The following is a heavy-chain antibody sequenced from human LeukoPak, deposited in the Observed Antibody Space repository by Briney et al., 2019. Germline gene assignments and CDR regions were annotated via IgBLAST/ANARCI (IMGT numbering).Heavy chain of an antibody. CDR3: ARRGRLTKGKYYDFWSGPFDY. J-gene: IGHJ4*02. V-gene: IGHV4-34*01. CDR1: GGSFSGYY. Sequence: SETLSLTCAVYGGSFSGYYWSWIRQPPGKGLEWIGEINHSGSTNYNPSLKSRVTISVDTSKNQFSLKLNSVTAADTAVYYCARRGRLTKGKYYDFWSGPFDYWGQGTLVTVSS. D-gene: IGHD3-3*01. CDR2: INHSGST.